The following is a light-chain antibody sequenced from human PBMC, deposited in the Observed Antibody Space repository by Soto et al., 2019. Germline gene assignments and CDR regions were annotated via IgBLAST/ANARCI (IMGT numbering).Light chain of an antibody. CDR2: DVN. J-gene: IGLJ3*02. CDR3: SSYTAGTTL. Sequence: QSVLTQPASVSGSLGQSIIISCTGLNRTYNYVSWYQQHPGKAPTVIIFDVNNRPSGLSQRFSGSKSGNTASLTISGLQAEDEAYYYCSSYTAGTTLFGGGTKLTVL. V-gene: IGLV2-14*03. CDR1: NRTYNY.